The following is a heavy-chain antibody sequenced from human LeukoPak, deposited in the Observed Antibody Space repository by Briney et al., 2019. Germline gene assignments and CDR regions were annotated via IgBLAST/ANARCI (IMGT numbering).Heavy chain of an antibody. V-gene: IGHV3-53*04. CDR2: IYSGGST. CDR3: AKDPDSSSSWFDP. CDR1: GFTVGSNY. D-gene: IGHD6-6*01. J-gene: IGHJ5*02. Sequence: GGSLRLSCAASGFTVGSNYMSWVRQAPGKGLEWVSVIYSGGSTYYADSVKGRFTISRHNSKNTLYLQMNSLRAEDTAVYYCAKDPDSSSSWFDPWGQGTLVTVSS.